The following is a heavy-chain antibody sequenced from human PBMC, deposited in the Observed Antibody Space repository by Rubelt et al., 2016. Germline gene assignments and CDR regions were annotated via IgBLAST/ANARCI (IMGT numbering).Heavy chain of an antibody. CDR1: GFTFSSYG. CDR3: AMFIGSPNVP. J-gene: IGHJ5*02. CDR2: IWYDGSNK. Sequence: GFTFSSYGMHWVRQAPGKGLEWVAVIWYDGSNKYYADSVKGRFTISRDNSKNTLYLQMNSLRAEDTAVYYCAMFIGSPNVPWGQGTLVTVSS. D-gene: IGHD1-26*01. V-gene: IGHV3-33*01.